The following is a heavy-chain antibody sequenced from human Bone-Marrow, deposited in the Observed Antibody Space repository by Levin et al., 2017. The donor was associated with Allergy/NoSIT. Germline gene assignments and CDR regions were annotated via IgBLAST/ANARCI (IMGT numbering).Heavy chain of an antibody. D-gene: IGHD3-10*01. J-gene: IGHJ4*02. CDR3: ATWFNSGSFQNNGYDF. CDR1: GYTLAELS. Sequence: GESLKISCKVSGYTLAELSIHWVRQTPGKGLQWMGGFDPEDGGTVYAQNFQGRVTMTEDTSPDIAYMELSSLTSEDTAVYYCATWFNSGSFQNNGYDFWGQGTPVTVSS. CDR2: FDPEDGGT. V-gene: IGHV1-24*01.